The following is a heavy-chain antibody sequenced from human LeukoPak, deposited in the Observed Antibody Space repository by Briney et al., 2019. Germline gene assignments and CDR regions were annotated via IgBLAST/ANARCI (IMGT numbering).Heavy chain of an antibody. D-gene: IGHD3-22*01. CDR1: GGSISSYY. Sequence: SETLSLTCTVPGGSISSYYWSWIRQPAGKGLEWIGRIYTSGSTNYNPSLKSRVTMSVDTSKNQFSLKLSSVTAADTAVYYCAGVGYYYDSSGYYSSGYYGMDVWGQGTTVTVSS. CDR2: IYTSGST. V-gene: IGHV4-4*07. J-gene: IGHJ6*02. CDR3: AGVGYYYDSSGYYSSGYYGMDV.